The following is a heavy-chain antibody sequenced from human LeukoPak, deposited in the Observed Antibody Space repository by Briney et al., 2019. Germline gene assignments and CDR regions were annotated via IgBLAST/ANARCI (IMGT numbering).Heavy chain of an antibody. V-gene: IGHV1-69*04. D-gene: IGHD3-9*01. Sequence: SVKVSCKASGGTFSSYAISWVRQAPGQGLEWMGRIIPILGIANYAQKFQGRVTITADKSTSTAYMELSSLRSEDTAVYYCARGMILTGYVDYWGQGTLVTVSS. J-gene: IGHJ4*02. CDR2: IIPILGIA. CDR1: GGTFSSYA. CDR3: ARGMILTGYVDY.